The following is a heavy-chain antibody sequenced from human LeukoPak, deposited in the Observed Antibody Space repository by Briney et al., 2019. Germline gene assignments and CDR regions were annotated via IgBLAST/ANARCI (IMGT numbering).Heavy chain of an antibody. V-gene: IGHV3-23*01. CDR3: AKVGLYCSSTSCPRLYYYYGMDV. J-gene: IGHJ6*02. D-gene: IGHD2-2*01. CDR2: ISGSGGST. Sequence: GGSLRLSCAASGFTFSSYAMSWVRQAPGKGLEWVSAISGSGGSTYYADSVKGRFTISRDNSKNTLYLQMNSLRAEDTAVYYCAKVGLYCSSTSCPRLYYYYGMDVWGQGTTVTVSS. CDR1: GFTFSSYA.